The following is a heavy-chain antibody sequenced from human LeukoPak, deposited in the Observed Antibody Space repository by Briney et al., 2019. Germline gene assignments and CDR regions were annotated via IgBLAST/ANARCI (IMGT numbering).Heavy chain of an antibody. D-gene: IGHD5-12*01. V-gene: IGHV3-33*01. Sequence: GGSLRLSCAASGFTFSSYGMHWVRQAPGKGLEWVAVIWYDGSNKYYADSAKGRFTISRDNSKNTLYLQMNSLRAEDTAVYYCARDRVVATSYYYGMDVWGQGTTVTVSS. CDR1: GFTFSSYG. J-gene: IGHJ6*02. CDR2: IWYDGSNK. CDR3: ARDRVVATSYYYGMDV.